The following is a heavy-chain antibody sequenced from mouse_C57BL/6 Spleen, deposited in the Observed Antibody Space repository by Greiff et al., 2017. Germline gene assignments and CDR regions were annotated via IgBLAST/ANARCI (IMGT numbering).Heavy chain of an antibody. CDR2: ISYDGSN. CDR1: GYSITSGYY. V-gene: IGHV3-6*01. J-gene: IGHJ3*01. CDR3: AGGFAWFAY. Sequence: DVKLQESGPGLVKPSQSLSLTCSVTGYSITSGYYWNWIRQFPGNKLEWLGYISYDGSNNYNPSLKNRISITRDTSKNQFFLKLNSVTNEDTATYYCAGGFAWFAYWGQGTLVTVSA.